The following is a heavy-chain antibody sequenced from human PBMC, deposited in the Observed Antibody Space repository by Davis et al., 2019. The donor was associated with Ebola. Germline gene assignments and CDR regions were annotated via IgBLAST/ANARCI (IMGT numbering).Heavy chain of an antibody. CDR1: GFTFSSYA. V-gene: IGHV3-64D*08. D-gene: IGHD5-18*01. Sequence: GESLKISCSASGFTFSSYAMHWVRQAPGKGLEYVSAISSNGGSTYYADSVKGRFTISRDNSKNTLYLQMSSLRAEDTAVYYCVKAYSYGPYWYFDLWGRGTLVTVSS. CDR3: VKAYSYGPYWYFDL. CDR2: ISSNGGST. J-gene: IGHJ2*01.